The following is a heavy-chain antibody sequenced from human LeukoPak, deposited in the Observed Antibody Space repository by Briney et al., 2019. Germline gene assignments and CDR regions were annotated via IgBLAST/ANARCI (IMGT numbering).Heavy chain of an antibody. J-gene: IGHJ4*02. CDR3: AREGDYGDYVLDY. Sequence: GGSLRLSCAASGFSFSKYWMYWVRQAPGKGLVWVSRISRDGSITSYAESVKGRISLSRDNAKNTLHLQMNSMRVEDTAIYYCAREGDYGDYVLDYWGQGTLVTVSS. V-gene: IGHV3-74*01. D-gene: IGHD4-17*01. CDR2: ISRDGSIT. CDR1: GFSFSKYW.